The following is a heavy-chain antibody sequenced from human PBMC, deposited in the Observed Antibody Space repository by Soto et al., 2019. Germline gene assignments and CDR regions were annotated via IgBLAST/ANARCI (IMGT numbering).Heavy chain of an antibody. CDR2: INPNTGGT. Sequence: ASVNVSCNAYGYTFTAYNIHCVRQAPGQNPEWMGWINPNTGGTNYAQKFQGRVTMTRDTSISTAYMELSRLRSDDTAVYYCARRPYRAAFDIWGQGTMVTVSS. V-gene: IGHV1-2*02. CDR1: GYTFTAYN. CDR3: ARRPYRAAFDI. J-gene: IGHJ3*02. D-gene: IGHD2-2*01.